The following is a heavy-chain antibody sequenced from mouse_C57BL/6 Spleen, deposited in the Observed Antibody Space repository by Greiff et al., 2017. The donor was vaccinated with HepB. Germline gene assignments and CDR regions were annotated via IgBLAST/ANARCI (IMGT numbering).Heavy chain of an antibody. CDR1: GYSITSGYY. Sequence: ESGPGLVKPSQSLSLTCSVTGYSITSGYYWNWIRQFPGNKLEWMGYISYDGSNNYNPSLKNRISITRDTSKNQFFLKLNSVTTEDTATYYCVFITTVVRYFDVWGTGTTVTVSS. CDR3: VFITTVVRYFDV. J-gene: IGHJ1*03. CDR2: ISYDGSN. V-gene: IGHV3-6*01. D-gene: IGHD1-1*01.